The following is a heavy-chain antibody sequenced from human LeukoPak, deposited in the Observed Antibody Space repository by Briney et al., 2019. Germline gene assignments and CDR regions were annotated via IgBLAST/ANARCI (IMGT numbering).Heavy chain of an antibody. V-gene: IGHV4-34*01. CDR3: ARLLLNWGYDP. CDR1: GGSFSGYY. J-gene: IGHJ5*02. CDR2: INHSGST. D-gene: IGHD7-27*01. Sequence: PSETLSLTCAVYGGSFSGYYWSWIRQPPGKGLEWIGEINHSGSTNYNPSLKSRVTISVDTSKNQFSLKLSSVTAADTAVYYCARLLLNWGYDPWGQGTLVTVSS.